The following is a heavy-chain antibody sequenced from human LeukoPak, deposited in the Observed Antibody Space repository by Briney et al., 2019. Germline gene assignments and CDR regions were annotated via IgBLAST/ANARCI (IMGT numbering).Heavy chain of an antibody. D-gene: IGHD4-23*01. CDR1: GYTFTSYV. V-gene: IGHV1-18*01. CDR2: ISAYNGNT. Sequence: GASVKVSCKASGYTFTSYVISWVRQAPGQGLEWMGWISAYNGNTNYAQKLQGRVTMTTDTSTSTAYMELRSLRSDDTAVYYCAREDYGGNSAYYYYGMDVWGQGTTVTVSS. CDR3: AREDYGGNSAYYYYGMDV. J-gene: IGHJ6*02.